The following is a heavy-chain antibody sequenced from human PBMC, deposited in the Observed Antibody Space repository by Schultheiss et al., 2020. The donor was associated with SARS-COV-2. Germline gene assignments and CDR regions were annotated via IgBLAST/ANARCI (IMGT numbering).Heavy chain of an antibody. CDR2: ISGSGGST. V-gene: IGHV3-21*04. D-gene: IGHD2-2*01. J-gene: IGHJ6*02. CDR3: ARAPGGAVVVYGMDV. Sequence: GGSLRLSCSASGFTFSRFTMHWVRQAPGKGLEWISGISGSGGSTYYADSVKGRFTISRDNARNSLYLQMNSLRAEDTAVYYCARAPGGAVVVYGMDVWGQGTTVTVSS. CDR1: GFTFSRFT.